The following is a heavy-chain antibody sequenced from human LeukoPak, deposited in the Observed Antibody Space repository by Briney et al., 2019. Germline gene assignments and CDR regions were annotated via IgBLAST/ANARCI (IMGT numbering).Heavy chain of an antibody. D-gene: IGHD1-26*01. CDR1: GYTFTSYY. V-gene: IGHV1-46*01. CDR2: INPSGGST. J-gene: IGHJ6*03. Sequence: GASVKVSCKASGYTFTSYYMHWVRQAPGQGLEWMGIINPSGGSTSYAQKFQGRVTMTRDMSTSTVYMELSSLRSEDTAVYYCARNGIVGATTRYYYYMDVWGKGTTVTVSS. CDR3: ARNGIVGATTRYYYYMDV.